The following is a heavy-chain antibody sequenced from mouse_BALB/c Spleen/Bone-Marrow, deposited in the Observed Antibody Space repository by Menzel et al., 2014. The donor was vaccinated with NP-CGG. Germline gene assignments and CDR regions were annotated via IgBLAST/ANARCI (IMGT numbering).Heavy chain of an antibody. D-gene: IGHD1-1*01. CDR1: GFTFSDYY. Sequence: EVQGVESGGGLVRPGGSLKLSCAASGFTFSDYYMYWVRQTPEKRLEWVATISDGGSYTYYPDSVKGRFTISRDNAKNNLYLQMSSLKSEDTATYYCVLRWFAYWGQGTLVTVSA. CDR3: VLRWFAY. J-gene: IGHJ3*01. CDR2: ISDGGSYT. V-gene: IGHV5-4*02.